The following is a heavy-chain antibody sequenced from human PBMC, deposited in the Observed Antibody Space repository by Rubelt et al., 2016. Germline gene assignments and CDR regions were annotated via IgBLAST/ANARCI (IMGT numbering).Heavy chain of an antibody. D-gene: IGHD6-19*01. CDR1: GFTFSSYA. Sequence: QVQLVESGGGVVQPGRSLRLSCAASGFTFSSYAMHWVRQAPGKGLEWVAVISYDGTNKYYADSVKGRFTISRENSKNKLYLRMNSLGAEDTAVYYCASSSGWYFDYWGQGTLATVSS. J-gene: IGHJ4*02. CDR3: ASSSGWYFDY. CDR2: ISYDGTNK. V-gene: IGHV3-30*04.